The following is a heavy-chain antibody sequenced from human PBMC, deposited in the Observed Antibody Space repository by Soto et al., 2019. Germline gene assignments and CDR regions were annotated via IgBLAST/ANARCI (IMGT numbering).Heavy chain of an antibody. J-gene: IGHJ6*02. CDR1: GYTFTGYY. CDR2: INPSSGGA. V-gene: IGHV1-2*04. D-gene: IGHD5-18*01. CDR3: ARDAAMGDYYHYGMDV. Sequence: RASVKVSCKASGYTFTGYYLHWVRQAPGQGLEWMGWINPSSGGANIAQKFQGWVTMTRDTSIDTAYMELTRLRSDDTAVYYCARDAAMGDYYHYGMDVLGQGTPVTVSS.